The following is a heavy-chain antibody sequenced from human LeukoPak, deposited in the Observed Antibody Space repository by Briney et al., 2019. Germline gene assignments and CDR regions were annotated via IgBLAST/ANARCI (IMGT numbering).Heavy chain of an antibody. CDR3: ATDVVVVAATPSDY. CDR2: ISAYNGNT. V-gene: IGHV1-18*01. CDR1: GYTFTSYG. Sequence: VASVKVSCKASGYTFTSYGISWVRQAPGQGLEWMGWISAYNGNTNYAQKLQGRVTMTTDTSTSTAYMELRSLRSDDTAVYYCATDVVVVAATPSDYWGQGTLVTVSS. J-gene: IGHJ4*02. D-gene: IGHD2-15*01.